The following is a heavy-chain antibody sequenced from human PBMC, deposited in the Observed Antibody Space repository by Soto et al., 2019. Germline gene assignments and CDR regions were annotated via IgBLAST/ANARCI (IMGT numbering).Heavy chain of an antibody. CDR2: ISSGSSTI. CDR1: GFTFGSYS. J-gene: IGHJ2*01. CDR3: ARFSRGNFYFDI. D-gene: IGHD3-10*01. V-gene: IGHV3-48*02. Sequence: EVQLESGGGLVQPGGSLRLSCAASGFTFGSYSMNWVRQAPGKGLEWVSYISSGSSTIHYAESVKGRFTISRDNAKNSLYLQMNSLRDEDTAVYYCARFSRGNFYFDIWGRGTLVTVSS.